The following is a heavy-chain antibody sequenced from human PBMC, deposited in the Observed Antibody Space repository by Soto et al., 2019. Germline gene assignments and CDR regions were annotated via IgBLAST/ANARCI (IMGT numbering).Heavy chain of an antibody. Sequence: QLQLQESGPGLVKPSETLSLTCTVSGGSISSSSYYWGWIRQPPGKGLEWIGSIYYSGRTYYNPSIKSRVTISVDTSNNQCASEFSSVTAAATAVYYCERQEVTYDLWSGYSHTDYWGQGTLVTVS. CDR1: GGSISSSSYY. CDR2: IYYSGRT. CDR3: ERQEVTYDLWSGYSHTDY. V-gene: IGHV4-39*01. D-gene: IGHD3-3*01. J-gene: IGHJ4*02.